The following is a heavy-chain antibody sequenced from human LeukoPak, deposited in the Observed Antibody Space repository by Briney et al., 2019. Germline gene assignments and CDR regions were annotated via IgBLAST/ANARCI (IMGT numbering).Heavy chain of an antibody. J-gene: IGHJ6*02. V-gene: IGHV4-59*01. CDR1: GGSISSYY. CDR3: ARGGSGYDSFYYYGIDV. Sequence: SETLSLTCTVSGGSISSYYWSWIRQPPGKGLEWIGYIYDSGSTNYNPSLKSRVTISVDMSKNQFSLKLSSVTAADTAVYYCARGGSGYDSFYYYGIDVWGRGTTVTVSS. D-gene: IGHD5-12*01. CDR2: IYDSGST.